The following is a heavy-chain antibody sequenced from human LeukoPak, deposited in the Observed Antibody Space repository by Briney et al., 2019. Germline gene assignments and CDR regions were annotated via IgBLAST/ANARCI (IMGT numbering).Heavy chain of an antibody. J-gene: IGHJ4*02. CDR1: GGSISSYF. D-gene: IGHD5-24*01. Sequence: SETLSLTCTVSGGSISSYFWSWIRQPPGKGLEWIGYMDYRGSANYYPSLKSRVTISVDTSKNQFSLKLSSVTAADTAVYYCARQRSRYGPEFDYWGQGTLVTVFS. CDR3: ARQRSRYGPEFDY. CDR2: MDYRGSA. V-gene: IGHV4-59*01.